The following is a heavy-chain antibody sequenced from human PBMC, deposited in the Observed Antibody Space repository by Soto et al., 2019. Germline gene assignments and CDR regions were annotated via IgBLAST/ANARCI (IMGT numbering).Heavy chain of an antibody. Sequence: QVHLQESGPGLVRPSETLSLTCTVSGDSVGSGSYYWTWVRQPPGKGLEFVGHIYHTGSTNYNPSLMSRLILAGDTTKSHFSLRLRSVTAADTAMYCCARAGAFVDTRMVVCHWGQGVIATVSS. CDR2: IYHTGST. CDR3: ARAGAFVDTRMVVCH. D-gene: IGHD3-10*01. J-gene: IGHJ4*02. CDR1: GDSVGSGSYY. V-gene: IGHV4-61*03.